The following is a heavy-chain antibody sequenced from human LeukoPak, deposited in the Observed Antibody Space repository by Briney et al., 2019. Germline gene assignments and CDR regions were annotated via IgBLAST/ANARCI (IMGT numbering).Heavy chain of an antibody. V-gene: IGHV1-18*01. Sequence: ASVKVSCKASGYTFTSYGITWVRQAPGQGLEWMGWISAYNGNTNYAQKLQGRVTMTTDTSTNTAYMELRSLRSDDTAVYYCARERDDYVWGSYRIPNWFDPWGQGTLVTVSS. CDR2: ISAYNGNT. J-gene: IGHJ5*02. CDR3: ARERDDYVWGSYRIPNWFDP. D-gene: IGHD3-16*02. CDR1: GYTFTSYG.